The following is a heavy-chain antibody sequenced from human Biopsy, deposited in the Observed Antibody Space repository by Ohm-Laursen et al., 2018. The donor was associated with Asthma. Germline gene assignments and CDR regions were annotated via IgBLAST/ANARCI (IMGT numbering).Heavy chain of an antibody. D-gene: IGHD5-12*01. CDR1: GDSFSNYA. Sequence: GASVKVSCKDSGDSFSNYAISWVRQAPGQGLEWMGGLIPVLGTPDHAQMFEGRVTITADESTSTAYMELSSLSSEDTAVYYCERGYSGSDRIVYYYSGLEVWGQGTTVTVSS. V-gene: IGHV1-69*13. CDR2: LIPVLGTP. CDR3: ERGYSGSDRIVYYYSGLEV. J-gene: IGHJ6*02.